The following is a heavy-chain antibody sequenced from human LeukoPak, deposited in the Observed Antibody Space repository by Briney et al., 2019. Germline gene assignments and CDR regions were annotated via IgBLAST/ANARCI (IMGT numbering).Heavy chain of an antibody. CDR3: TRLEDLIYYYDSSSYDY. J-gene: IGHJ4*02. V-gene: IGHV3-73*01. Sequence: GGSLRLSCAASGFTFSGSAMHWVRQASGKGLEWVGRIRSKANSYATAYAASVKGRFTISRDDSKNTAYLQMNSLKTEDTAVYYCTRLEDLIYYYDSSSYDYWGQGTLVTVSS. CDR1: GFTFSGSA. D-gene: IGHD3-22*01. CDR2: IRSKANSYAT.